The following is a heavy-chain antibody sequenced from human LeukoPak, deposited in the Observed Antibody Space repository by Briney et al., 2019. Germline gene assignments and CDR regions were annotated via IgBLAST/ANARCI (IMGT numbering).Heavy chain of an antibody. D-gene: IGHD6-13*01. CDR1: GFTFSSFS. CDR3: ARGRGIAAA. J-gene: IGHJ5*02. CDR2: ITSSSNYI. V-gene: IGHV3-21*01. Sequence: PGGSLRLSCAASGFTFSSFSMNWVRQAPGKGLEWVSSITSSSNYIYYASSVRGRFTISRDNAKNSLYLQMNSLRAEDTAVYYCARGRGIAAAWGQGTLVTVSS.